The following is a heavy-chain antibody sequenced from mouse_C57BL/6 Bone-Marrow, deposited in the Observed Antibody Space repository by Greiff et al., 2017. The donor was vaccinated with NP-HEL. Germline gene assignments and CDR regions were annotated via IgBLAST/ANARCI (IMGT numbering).Heavy chain of an antibody. CDR1: GFNIKDYY. Sequence: EVQLVESGAELVKPGASVKLSCTASGFNIKDYYMHWVKQRTEQGLEWIGRIDPEDGETKYAPKFQGKATITADTSSNTAYLQLSSLTSEDTAVYYGARSRDDGYYVGFAYWGQGTLVTVSA. D-gene: IGHD2-3*01. CDR2: IDPEDGET. V-gene: IGHV14-2*01. J-gene: IGHJ3*01. CDR3: ARSRDDGYYVGFAY.